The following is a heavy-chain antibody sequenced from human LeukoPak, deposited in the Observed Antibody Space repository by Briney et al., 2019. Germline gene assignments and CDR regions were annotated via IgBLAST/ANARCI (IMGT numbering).Heavy chain of an antibody. V-gene: IGHV3-23*01. J-gene: IGHJ3*02. CDR3: AKDLLSSWCPHGAFDI. CDR1: GFTFSSYA. Sequence: GGSLRLSCAASGFTFSSYAMSWVRQAPGKGLEWVSAISGSGGSTYYADSVKGRFTISRDNSKNTLYLQMNSLRAEDTAVYYCAKDLLSSWCPHGAFDIWGQGTMVTVSS. D-gene: IGHD6-13*01. CDR2: ISGSGGST.